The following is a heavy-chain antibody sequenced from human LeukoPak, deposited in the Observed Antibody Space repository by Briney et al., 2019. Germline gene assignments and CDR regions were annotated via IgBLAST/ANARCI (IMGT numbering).Heavy chain of an antibody. CDR1: GGSISSSNYY. V-gene: IGHV4-39*01. CDR3: GRQWLRLTNWFDP. Sequence: ASETLSLTCTVSGGSISSSNYYWGWIRQPPGKGLEWIGSIYYSGSTYYNPSLKSRVTISVDTSKNQFSLKVRSVTAADTAVYYFGRQWLRLTNWFDPWGQGTLVTVSS. CDR2: IYYSGST. J-gene: IGHJ5*02. D-gene: IGHD5-12*01.